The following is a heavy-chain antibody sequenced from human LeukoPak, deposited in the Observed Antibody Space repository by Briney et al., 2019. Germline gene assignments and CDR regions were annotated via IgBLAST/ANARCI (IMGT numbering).Heavy chain of an antibody. CDR1: GFTFSSFA. J-gene: IGHJ3*01. V-gene: IGHV3-30*04. CDR3: AREGYYYGSESHQADASDV. Sequence: SGGSLTLSCAASGFTFSSFAMHWVRQAPGQGLQWVAYISYDASTEYYADSVKSRFTISRDNSTNTLYLQINTLIPDDTAVYYCAREGYYYGSESHQADASDVWGEGTMVSVSS. D-gene: IGHD3-10*01. CDR2: ISYDASTE.